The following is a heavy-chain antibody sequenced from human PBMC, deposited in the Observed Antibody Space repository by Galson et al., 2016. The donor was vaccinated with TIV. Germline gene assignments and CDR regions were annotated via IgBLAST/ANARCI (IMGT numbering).Heavy chain of an antibody. V-gene: IGHV3-33*01. CDR3: AREFLDYYFDY. D-gene: IGHD3/OR15-3a*01. J-gene: IGHJ4*02. Sequence: SLRLSCAASGFTFGSYGMHWVRQAPVKGLEWVAAIWYDGSNIHYADSVKGRFTISRDNSKNILYLQMDSLRVEDTALYYCAREFLDYYFDYWGQGTLAIVSS. CDR1: GFTFGSYG. CDR2: IWYDGSNI.